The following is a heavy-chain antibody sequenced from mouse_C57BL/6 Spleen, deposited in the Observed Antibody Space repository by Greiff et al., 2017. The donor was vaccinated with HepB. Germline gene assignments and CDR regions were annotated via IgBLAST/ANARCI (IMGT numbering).Heavy chain of an antibody. J-gene: IGHJ3*01. CDR2: IYPGDGDT. Sequence: VQLQQSGAELVKPGASVKISCKASGYAFSSYWMNWVKQRPGKGLEWIGQIYPGDGDTNYNGKFKGKATLTADKSSSTAYMQLSSLTSEDSAVYFCARDITTVVATDAYWGQGTLVTVSA. V-gene: IGHV1-80*01. D-gene: IGHD1-1*01. CDR3: ARDITTVVATDAY. CDR1: GYAFSSYW.